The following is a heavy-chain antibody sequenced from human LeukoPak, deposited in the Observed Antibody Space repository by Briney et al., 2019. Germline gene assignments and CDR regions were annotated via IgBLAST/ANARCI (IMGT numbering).Heavy chain of an antibody. CDR3: ARSYDYVWGSYPDY. CDR2: IYYSGST. Sequence: SETLSLTCTVSGGSISNYYWSWIRQPPGKGLEWIGYIYYSGSTNYNPSLKSRVTISVDTSKNQFSLKLSSVTAADTAVYYCARSYDYVWGSYPDYWGQGTLVTVSS. V-gene: IGHV4-59*08. J-gene: IGHJ4*02. D-gene: IGHD3-16*02. CDR1: GGSISNYY.